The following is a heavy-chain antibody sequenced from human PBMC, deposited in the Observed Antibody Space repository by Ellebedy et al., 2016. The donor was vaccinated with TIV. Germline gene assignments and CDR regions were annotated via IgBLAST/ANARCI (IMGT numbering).Heavy chain of an antibody. CDR2: ISGYGDRT. J-gene: IGHJ4*02. CDR3: AKDWVRTTSGDY. D-gene: IGHD1-7*01. V-gene: IGHV3-23*01. Sequence: GGSLRLXXGTSGFTFSTYAMTWVRQAPGKGLEWVSVISGYGDRTDYADSVKGRFTISRDNSKNTLSLQMSSLRAEDTAIYYCAKDWVRTTSGDYWGQGTLVTVSS. CDR1: GFTFSTYA.